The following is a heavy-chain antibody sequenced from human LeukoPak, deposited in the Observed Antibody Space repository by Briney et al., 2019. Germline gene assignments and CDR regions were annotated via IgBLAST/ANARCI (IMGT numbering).Heavy chain of an antibody. V-gene: IGHV3-30*04. D-gene: IGHD3-9*01. CDR2: ISYDGSNK. CDR3: ASPLRYFDWSGYAFDI. CDR1: GFTFSSYA. J-gene: IGHJ3*02. Sequence: GGSLRLSCAASGFTFSSYAMHWVRQAPGKGLEWVAVISYDGSNKYYADSVKGRFTISRDNSKNTLYLQMNSLRAEDTAVYYCASPLRYFDWSGYAFDIWGQGTMVTVSS.